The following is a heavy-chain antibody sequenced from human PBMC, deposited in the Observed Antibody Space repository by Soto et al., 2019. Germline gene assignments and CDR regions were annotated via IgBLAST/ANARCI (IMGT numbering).Heavy chain of an antibody. CDR3: ATDPTTYDAFDI. D-gene: IGHD4-17*01. V-gene: IGHV1-24*01. Sequence: ASVKVSCKVSGYTLTELSMHCVRQAPGKGLEWMGGFDPEDGETIYAQKFQGRVTMTEDTSTDTAYMELSSLRSEDTAVYYCATDPTTYDAFDIWGQGTMVTVSS. CDR1: GYTLTELS. CDR2: FDPEDGET. J-gene: IGHJ3*02.